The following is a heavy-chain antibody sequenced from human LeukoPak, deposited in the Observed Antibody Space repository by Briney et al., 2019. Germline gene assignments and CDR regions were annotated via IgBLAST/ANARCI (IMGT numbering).Heavy chain of an antibody. D-gene: IGHD3-10*01. CDR2: IGTAGDT. CDR3: ARARTSMVRGVITMYYFDY. V-gene: IGHV3-13*01. CDR1: GFTFSSHD. Sequence: GGSLRLSCAASGFTFSSHDMHWVRQATGKGLEWVSTIGTAGDTYYPGSVKGRFTISRENAKNSLYLQMNILKAGDTAVYYCARARTSMVRGVITMYYFDYWGQGTLVTVSS. J-gene: IGHJ4*02.